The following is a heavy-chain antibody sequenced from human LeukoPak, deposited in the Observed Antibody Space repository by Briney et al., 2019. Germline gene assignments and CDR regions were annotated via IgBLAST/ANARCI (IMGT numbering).Heavy chain of an antibody. V-gene: IGHV1-46*01. CDR1: GYTFTSYY. D-gene: IGHD3-10*01. J-gene: IGHJ4*02. Sequence: ASVKVSCKASGYTFTSYYMHWVRQAPGQGLEWMGIINPSGGSTSYAQKFQGRVTMTRDTSISTAYMELSRLRSDDTAVYYCARDYYGSGSYFFDYWGQGTLVTVSS. CDR2: INPSGGST. CDR3: ARDYYGSGSYFFDY.